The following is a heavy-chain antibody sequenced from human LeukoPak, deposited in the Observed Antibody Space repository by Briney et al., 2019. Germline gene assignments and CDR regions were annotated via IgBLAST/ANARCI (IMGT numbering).Heavy chain of an antibody. CDR3: ARGRGYCIGGSCFELRFNP. V-gene: IGHV4-59*01. J-gene: IGHJ5*02. CDR1: GGSISSYY. Sequence: SETLSLTCTVSGGSISSYYWSWIRHPPGKGLEWIGYIFYSGGTNYKPSLKSRVTISVDTSKNQFSLKLSSVTAADTAVYYCARGRGYCIGGSCFELRFNPWGQGTLVTVPS. D-gene: IGHD2-15*01. CDR2: IFYSGGT.